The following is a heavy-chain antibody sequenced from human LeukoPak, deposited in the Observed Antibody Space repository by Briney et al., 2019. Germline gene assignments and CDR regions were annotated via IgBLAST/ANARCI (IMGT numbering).Heavy chain of an antibody. D-gene: IGHD6-13*01. V-gene: IGHV3-23*01. J-gene: IGHJ1*01. CDR1: SDTFCRCA. CDR3: AKKAVANPYPGDFQH. Sequence: GGSLRLSCALSSDTFCRCAMNWVRHAPGKGREWVWDIIGCGGTTYYADSVRRRFTIFRDNYKNTLYLRMSSLRAEDTAVYYYAKKAVANPYPGDFQHWGQGTLVTVSS. CDR2: IIGCGGTT.